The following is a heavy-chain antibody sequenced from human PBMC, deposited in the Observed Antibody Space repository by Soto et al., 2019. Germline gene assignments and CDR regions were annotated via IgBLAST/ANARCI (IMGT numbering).Heavy chain of an antibody. J-gene: IGHJ4*02. CDR3: AKDPFWSGFSTRGLDY. V-gene: IGHV3-23*01. CDR2: ISASGGTT. CDR1: GFTFSNYA. D-gene: IGHD3-3*01. Sequence: GGSLRLSCAASGFTFSNYAMGWVRQAPGKGLEWISAISASGGTTYYADSVKGRFTISRDNSKNMLFLRMNSLRAEDTAVCYCAKDPFWSGFSTRGLDYWGQGTLVTVSS.